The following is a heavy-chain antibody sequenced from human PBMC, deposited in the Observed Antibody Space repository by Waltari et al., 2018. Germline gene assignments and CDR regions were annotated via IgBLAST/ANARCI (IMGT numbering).Heavy chain of an antibody. CDR2: ISSSSSYI. CDR1: GFTFSSYS. D-gene: IGHD3-3*01. J-gene: IGHJ6*02. V-gene: IGHV3-21*01. CDR3: ARGGNPDFWSAPPWDYGMDV. Sequence: EVQLVESGGGLVKPGGSLRLSCAASGFTFSSYSMNWVRQAPGKGLEWVSSISSSSSYIYYADSVKGRFTISRDNAKNSLYLQMNSLRAEDTAVYYCARGGNPDFWSAPPWDYGMDVWGQGTTVTVSS.